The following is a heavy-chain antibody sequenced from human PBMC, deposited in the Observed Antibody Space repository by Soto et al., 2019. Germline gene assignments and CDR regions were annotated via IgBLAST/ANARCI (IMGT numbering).Heavy chain of an antibody. V-gene: IGHV1-18*01. CDR1: GYIFISYG. CDR2: ISAHNGNT. CDR3: ARQDWNYNWFDP. D-gene: IGHD1-7*01. J-gene: IGHJ5*02. Sequence: QVKLVQSGAEVKKPGASVKVSCKASGYIFISYGISWVRQAPGQGLEWMGWISAHNGNTNYAQTLQGRVTMTTDTSTSTAYMEVRSLRSDDTAVYYCARQDWNYNWFDPWGQGTLVTVSS.